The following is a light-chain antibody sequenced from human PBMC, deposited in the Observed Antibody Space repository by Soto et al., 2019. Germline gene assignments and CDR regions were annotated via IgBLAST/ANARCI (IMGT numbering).Light chain of an antibody. Sequence: IHLTQAASSLSAAVGGRRTINCRASQSISSFLNWYQQKSGKAPKLLINAASSLKSGVPSRFRGSGSGTDFPLTISSLQPEAFATYYCQQTYNIPWTFGPGTQVDIK. V-gene: IGKV1-39*01. J-gene: IGKJ1*01. CDR1: QSISSF. CDR2: AAS. CDR3: QQTYNIPWT.